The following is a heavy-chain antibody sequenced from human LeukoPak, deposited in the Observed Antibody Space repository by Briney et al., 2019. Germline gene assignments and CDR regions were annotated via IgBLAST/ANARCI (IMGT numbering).Heavy chain of an antibody. Sequence: ASVRVSCKASGYTFTSYYMHWVRQAPGQGLEWMGIINPSGGSTSYAQKFQGRVTMTRDTSTNTVYMELSSLRSEDTAVYFCARATLSDYYFNYWGQGTLVTVSS. CDR1: GYTFTSYY. CDR2: INPSGGST. CDR3: ARATLSDYYFNY. V-gene: IGHV1-46*01. J-gene: IGHJ4*02.